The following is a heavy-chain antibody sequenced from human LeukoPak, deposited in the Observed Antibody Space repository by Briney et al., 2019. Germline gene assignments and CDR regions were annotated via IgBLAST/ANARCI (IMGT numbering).Heavy chain of an antibody. Sequence: SETLSLTCAVYGGSFSGYYWSWIRQPPGKGLEWIGEINHSGSTNYNPSLKSRVTISVDTSKNQFSLKLSSVTAADTAVYYCARGVLGIYYYYYYGMDVWGQGTMVTVSS. J-gene: IGHJ6*02. CDR3: ARGVLGIYYYYYYGMDV. CDR2: INHSGST. CDR1: GGSFSGYY. V-gene: IGHV4-34*01. D-gene: IGHD2-21*01.